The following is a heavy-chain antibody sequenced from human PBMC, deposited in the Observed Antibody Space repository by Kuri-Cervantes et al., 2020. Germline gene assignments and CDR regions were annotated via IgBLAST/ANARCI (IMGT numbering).Heavy chain of an antibody. J-gene: IGHJ4*02. CDR1: AYTFTGYY. Sequence: ASVKVSCKASAYTFTGYYMHWVRQAPGQGLEWMGWINPNSGGTNYAQKFQGRVTMTRDTSISTAYMELSSPRSEDTAVYYCARDNRPNWYSSGWYGTTEGNFDYWGQGTLVTVSS. CDR2: INPNSGGT. V-gene: IGHV1-2*02. CDR3: ARDNRPNWYSSGWYGTTEGNFDY. D-gene: IGHD6-13*01.